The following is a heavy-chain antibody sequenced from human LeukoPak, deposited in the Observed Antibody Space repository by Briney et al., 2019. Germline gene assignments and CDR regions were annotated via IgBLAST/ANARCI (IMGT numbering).Heavy chain of an antibody. CDR3: AGAVRYYDFWSGPRGWFDP. J-gene: IGHJ5*02. Sequence: SETLSLTCAVYGGSFSGYYWSWIRQPPGKGLEWIGEINHSGSTNYNPSLKSRVTISVDTSKNQFSLKLSSVTAADTAVYYCAGAVRYYDFWSGPRGWFDPWGQGTLVTVSS. V-gene: IGHV4-34*01. CDR2: INHSGST. CDR1: GGSFSGYY. D-gene: IGHD3-3*01.